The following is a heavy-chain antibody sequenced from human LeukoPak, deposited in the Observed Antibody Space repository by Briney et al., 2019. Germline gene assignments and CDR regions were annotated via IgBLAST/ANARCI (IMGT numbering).Heavy chain of an antibody. J-gene: IGHJ4*02. D-gene: IGHD1-26*01. Sequence: GASVKVSCKASGGTFSSYAISWVRQAPGQGLEWMGRIIPILGIANYAQKFQGRVTITADKSTSTAYMELSSLRSEDTAVYYCARDRLVLEGATNDYWGQGTLVTVSS. CDR2: IIPILGIA. CDR3: ARDRLVLEGATNDY. CDR1: GGTFSSYA. V-gene: IGHV1-69*04.